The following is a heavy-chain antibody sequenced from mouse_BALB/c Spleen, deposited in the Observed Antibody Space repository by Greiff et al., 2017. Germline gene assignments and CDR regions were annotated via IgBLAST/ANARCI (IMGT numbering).Heavy chain of an antibody. Sequence: EVQLKESGPSLVKPSQTLSLTCSVTGDSITSGYWNWIRKFPGNKLEYMGYISYSGSTYYNPSLKSRISITRDTSKNQYYLQLNSVTTEDTATYYCARYGTTATPFDYWGKGTTLTVSS. CDR2: ISYSGST. J-gene: IGHJ2*01. CDR1: GDSITSGY. V-gene: IGHV3-8*02. CDR3: ARYGTTATPFDY. D-gene: IGHD1-2*01.